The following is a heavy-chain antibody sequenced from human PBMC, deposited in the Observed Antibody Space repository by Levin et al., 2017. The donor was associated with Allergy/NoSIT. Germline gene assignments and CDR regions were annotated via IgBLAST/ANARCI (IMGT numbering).Heavy chain of an antibody. CDR1: GFIFDDYG. Sequence: GGSLRLSCTASGFIFDDYGMTWVRQAPGKGLEWVSNINWNSGNTGYADSVMGRFTISRDKAKNSLYLQMNSLRAEDTAFYYCARDRGYSDGYTYWGQGTLVTVSS. D-gene: IGHD5-18*01. CDR3: ARDRGYSDGYTY. J-gene: IGHJ4*02. V-gene: IGHV3-20*04. CDR2: INWNSGNT.